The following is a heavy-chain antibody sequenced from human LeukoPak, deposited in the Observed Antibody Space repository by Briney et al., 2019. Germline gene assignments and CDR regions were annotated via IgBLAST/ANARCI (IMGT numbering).Heavy chain of an antibody. CDR1: GFTFSSYW. CDR3: APLDGDYYYYYGMDV. J-gene: IGHJ6*02. Sequence: PGGSLRLSCAASGFTFSSYWMSWVRQAPGKGLEWVANIKQDGSEKYYVDSVKGRFTISRDNAKNSLYLQMNSLRAEDTAVYYCAPLDGDYYYYYGMDVWGQGTTVTVSS. D-gene: IGHD5-24*01. V-gene: IGHV3-7*01. CDR2: IKQDGSEK.